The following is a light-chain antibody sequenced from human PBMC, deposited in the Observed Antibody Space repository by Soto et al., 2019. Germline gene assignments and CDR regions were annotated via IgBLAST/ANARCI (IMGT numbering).Light chain of an antibody. CDR1: ESVTSS. V-gene: IGKV3-20*01. Sequence: EIVMTQSPATLSVSPGDRATLSCRASESVTSSLAWYQQKPGQPPRLLIYGASSRATGIPDRFSGSGSGTDFTLTISRLEPEDFAVYYCQQYGSSRTFGQGTKVDIK. CDR3: QQYGSSRT. J-gene: IGKJ1*01. CDR2: GAS.